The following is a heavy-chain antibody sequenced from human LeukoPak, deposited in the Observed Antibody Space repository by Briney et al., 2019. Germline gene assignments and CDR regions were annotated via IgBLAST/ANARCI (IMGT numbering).Heavy chain of an antibody. D-gene: IGHD6-19*01. CDR3: ARDSAVAGH. CDR1: GYTFTSYD. V-gene: IGHV1-2*02. J-gene: IGHJ4*02. Sequence: ASVKVSCKASGYTFTSYDINWVRQATGQGLEWMGWINPNSGGTNYAQKFQGRVTMTRDTSISTAYMELSRLRSDDTAVYYCARDSAVAGHWGQGTLVTVSS. CDR2: INPNSGGT.